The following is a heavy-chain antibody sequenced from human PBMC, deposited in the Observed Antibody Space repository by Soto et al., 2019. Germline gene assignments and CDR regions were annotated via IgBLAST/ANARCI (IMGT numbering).Heavy chain of an antibody. CDR2: IFGGGNDP. V-gene: IGHV3-23*01. D-gene: IGHD1-26*01. CDR3: AKMEAMGIWEYYFDY. CDR1: GFPFSSFA. J-gene: IGHJ4*02. Sequence: EVHLLESGGGLVQPGGSLRLSCVASGFPFSSFAMAWVRQAPGKGLEWVSTIFGGGNDPYYADFVKGRLTISRDNSKNTVYLQINSRRAEDTAIYFCAKMEAMGIWEYYFDYWGQGTLVTVSS.